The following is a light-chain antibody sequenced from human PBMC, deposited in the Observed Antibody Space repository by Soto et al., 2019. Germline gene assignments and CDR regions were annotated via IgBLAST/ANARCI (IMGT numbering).Light chain of an antibody. V-gene: IGLV2-8*01. Sequence: QSALTQPPSASGSPGQSVTISCTGTSSDVGAYNYVSWYQQHPGRAPKLMIYEVIKRPSGVPDRFSGSKSGNTASLTVYGLQAEDEADYYCSSYAGSTNYVFGTGTKLTVL. J-gene: IGLJ1*01. CDR2: EVI. CDR1: SSDVGAYNY. CDR3: SSYAGSTNYV.